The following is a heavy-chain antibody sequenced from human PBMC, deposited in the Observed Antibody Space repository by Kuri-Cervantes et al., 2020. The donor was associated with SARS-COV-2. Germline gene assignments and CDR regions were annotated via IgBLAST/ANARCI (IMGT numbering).Heavy chain of an antibody. Sequence: GGSLRLSCAASGFTFSRYEMNWVRQAPGKGLEWVSYISSSGSTIYYADSVKGRFTISRDNAKNSLYLQMNSLRAEDTAVYYCARAYCGGDCFPPYYYYYGMDVWGQGTTVTVSS. D-gene: IGHD2-21*02. V-gene: IGHV3-48*03. CDR2: ISSSGSTI. CDR3: ARAYCGGDCFPPYYYYYGMDV. J-gene: IGHJ6*02. CDR1: GFTFSRYE.